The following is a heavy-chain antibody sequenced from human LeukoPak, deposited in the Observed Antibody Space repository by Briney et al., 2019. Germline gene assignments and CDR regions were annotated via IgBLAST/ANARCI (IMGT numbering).Heavy chain of an antibody. Sequence: GASVKVSCKASGYTFTGYYMHWVRQAPGPGLEWMGWINPNSGGTNYAQKFQGRVTMTRDTSISTAYMELSRLRSDDTAVYYCARDRMFGTAMVLYYFDYWGQGTLVTVSS. CDR1: GYTFTGYY. D-gene: IGHD5-18*01. V-gene: IGHV1-2*02. CDR2: INPNSGGT. CDR3: ARDRMFGTAMVLYYFDY. J-gene: IGHJ4*02.